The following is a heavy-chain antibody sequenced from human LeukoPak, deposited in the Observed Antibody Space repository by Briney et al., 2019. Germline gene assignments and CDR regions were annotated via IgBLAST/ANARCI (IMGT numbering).Heavy chain of an antibody. Sequence: PSETLSLTCTVSGGSITSYYWSWIRQPPGKGLEWIGYISYTGSTNYNPSLKSRVTISIDTSKNQFSLKLSSVTAADTAVYYCASGGYCSSTTCYPNWFDPWSQGTLVTVSS. CDR1: GGSITSYY. CDR3: ASGGYCSSTTCYPNWFDP. D-gene: IGHD2-2*01. J-gene: IGHJ5*02. V-gene: IGHV4-59*01. CDR2: ISYTGST.